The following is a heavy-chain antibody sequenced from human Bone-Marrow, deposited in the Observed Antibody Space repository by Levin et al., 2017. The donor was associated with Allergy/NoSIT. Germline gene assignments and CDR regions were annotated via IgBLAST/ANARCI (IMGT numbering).Heavy chain of an antibody. CDR2: TINIANSHTT. CDR1: GFTFSDHH. V-gene: IGHV3-72*01. CDR3: TCTSGTDAGTHAFDF. Sequence: GGSLRLSCAASGFTFSDHHMDWVRQAPGKGLEWVGRTINIANSHTTEYVASVKVRFTISRDDSKNSLYLQMNSLKTEDTAVYYCTCTSGTDAGTHAFDFWGQGTMVTVSS. J-gene: IGHJ3*01. D-gene: IGHD1-26*01.